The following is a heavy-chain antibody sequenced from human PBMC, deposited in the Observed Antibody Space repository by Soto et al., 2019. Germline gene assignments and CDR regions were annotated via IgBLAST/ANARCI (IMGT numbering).Heavy chain of an antibody. CDR3: ASMIGDPVLSLDS. J-gene: IGHJ5*01. D-gene: IGHD3-10*02. V-gene: IGHV4-59*01. CDR1: GGSISSYY. CDR2: IFYSGST. Sequence: QVQLQESGPGLVKPSETLSLTCTVSGGSISSYYWSWIRQPPGKGLEWIGFIFYSGSTSYNPSLKSRVTISIDTSEYQCSPKLNSVTAADTAVYYCASMIGDPVLSLDSWGQGTLVAVSS.